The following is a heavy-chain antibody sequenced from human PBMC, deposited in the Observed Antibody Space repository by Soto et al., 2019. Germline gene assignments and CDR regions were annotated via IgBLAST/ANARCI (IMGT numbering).Heavy chain of an antibody. J-gene: IGHJ4*02. Sequence: GGSLRLSCAASGFTVSSTYLTWVRRAPGKGLEWVAILYTGTDTVYADSVKGRFTISRDNAKRSLYLQMNSLRAEDTAVYYCARDFYGGYTYGPGDYWGQGALVTVSS. D-gene: IGHD5-18*01. V-gene: IGHV3-53*01. CDR3: ARDFYGGYTYGPGDY. CDR1: GFTVSSTY. CDR2: LYTGTDT.